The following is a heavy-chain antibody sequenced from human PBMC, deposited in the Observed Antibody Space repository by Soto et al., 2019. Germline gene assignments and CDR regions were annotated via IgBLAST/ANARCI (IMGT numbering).Heavy chain of an antibody. D-gene: IGHD3-22*01. V-gene: IGHV4-59*12. J-gene: IGHJ4*02. CDR3: ARTYDSNGYANEFDS. CDR1: GRSITSYY. Sequence: QEVLQESGPGLVKPSEPLSLTCSVSGRSITSYYWSWVRQPPGKGLEWIGYIYDNGITSQNPSLKSRVTMSADTAQNQFSLKLTSVMVADTAVYYCARTYDSNGYANEFDSWGQGILVTVTS. CDR2: IYDNGIT.